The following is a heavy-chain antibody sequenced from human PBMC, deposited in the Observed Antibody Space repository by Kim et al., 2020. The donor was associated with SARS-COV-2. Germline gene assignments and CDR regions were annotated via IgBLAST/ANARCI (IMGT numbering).Heavy chain of an antibody. CDR1: STSISSSDYY. J-gene: IGHJ5*02. V-gene: IGHV4-39*07. CDR3: ARDSYGSGSYGRFDP. Sequence: SETLSLTCTVSSTSISSSDYYWGWIRQPTGKGLEWIGSINYSGNTYYTSSLKSRVTMSVDTSKNRFSLNLISATAADTAFYYCARDSYGSGSYGRFDPWGQGTLVTVSS. D-gene: IGHD3-10*01. CDR2: INYSGNT.